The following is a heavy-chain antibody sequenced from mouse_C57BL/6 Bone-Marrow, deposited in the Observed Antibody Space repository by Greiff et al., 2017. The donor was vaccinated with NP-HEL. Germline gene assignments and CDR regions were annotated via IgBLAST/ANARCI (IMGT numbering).Heavy chain of an antibody. CDR3: ARVAYYSFYAMDY. CDR2: INYDGSSP. Sequence: EVQLQESEGGLVQPGSSMKLSCTASGFTFSDYYMAWVRQVPEKGLEWVANINYDGSSPYYLDSLKSRFIISRDNAKNILYLQMSSLKSEDTATYYCARVAYYSFYAMDYWGQGTSVTVSS. V-gene: IGHV5-16*01. CDR1: GFTFSDYY. J-gene: IGHJ4*01. D-gene: IGHD2-12*01.